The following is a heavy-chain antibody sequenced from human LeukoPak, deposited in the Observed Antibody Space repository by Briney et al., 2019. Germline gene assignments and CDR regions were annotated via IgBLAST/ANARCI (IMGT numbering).Heavy chain of an antibody. D-gene: IGHD1-1*01. CDR2: INPSGGST. V-gene: IGHV1-46*03. Sequence: ASVKVSYKPSGYTFTSYYMNWVRQAPGQGIEWMGIINPSGGSTSYAQKFQGRVTMTRDTSTSTVYMELSSLRSEDTAVYYCASRPTHQLMDVWGKGTTVTVSS. CDR3: ASRPTHQLMDV. CDR1: GYTFTSYY. J-gene: IGHJ6*03.